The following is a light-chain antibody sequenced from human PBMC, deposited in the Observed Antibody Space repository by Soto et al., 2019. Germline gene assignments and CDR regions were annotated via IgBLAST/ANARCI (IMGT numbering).Light chain of an antibody. CDR2: EGS. CDR1: SSDVGSYNL. Sequence: QSALTQPASVSGSPGQSMTISCTGTSSDVGSYNLVSWYQQHPGKAPKLMIYEGSKRPSGVSNRFSGSKCGNTASLTISGLQAEDEADYYCCSYACSSTWVFGNGTKLTVL. J-gene: IGLJ3*02. CDR3: CSYACSSTWV. V-gene: IGLV2-23*01.